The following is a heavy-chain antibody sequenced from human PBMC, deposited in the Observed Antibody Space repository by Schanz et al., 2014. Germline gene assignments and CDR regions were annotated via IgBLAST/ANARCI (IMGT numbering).Heavy chain of an antibody. CDR2: ISYSGST. Sequence: QVQLQESGPGLVKPSQTLSLTCTVSGASISSGGYYWDWIRLLPGKGLEWIGYISYSGSTSFNPSLKSRLTMTRDTSTTTVYMELSSLRSDDTAMYYCVTEERMESGTWAKAFDIWGQGTWVTVSS. CDR1: GASISSGGYY. CDR3: VTEERMESGTWAKAFDI. D-gene: IGHD3-3*01. V-gene: IGHV4-30-4*08. J-gene: IGHJ3*02.